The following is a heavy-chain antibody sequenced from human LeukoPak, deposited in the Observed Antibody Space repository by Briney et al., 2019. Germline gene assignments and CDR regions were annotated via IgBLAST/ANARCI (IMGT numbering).Heavy chain of an antibody. D-gene: IGHD3-22*01. CDR1: GYTFTGYY. CDR2: INPNSGGT. Sequence: GASVKVSRKASGYTFTGYYMHWVRQAPGQGLEWMGWINPNSGGTNYAQKLQGRVTMTTDTSTSTAYMELRSLRSDDTAVYYCARVGRGSGYHLFDYWGQGTLVTVSS. CDR3: ARVGRGSGYHLFDY. J-gene: IGHJ4*02. V-gene: IGHV1-2*02.